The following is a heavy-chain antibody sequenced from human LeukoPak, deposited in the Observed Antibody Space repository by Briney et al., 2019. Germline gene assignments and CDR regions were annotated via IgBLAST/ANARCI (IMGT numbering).Heavy chain of an antibody. D-gene: IGHD3-9*01. J-gene: IGHJ5*02. CDR1: GGSISSSSYY. CDR3: ARQEEYYNILTGYYPLGFDP. CDR2: IYYSGST. Sequence: NSSETLSLACTVSGGSISSSSYYWGWIRQPPGKGLEWIGSIYYSGSTYYNPSLKSRVTISVDTSKNQFSLKLSSVTAADTAVYYCARQEEYYNILTGYYPLGFDPWGQGTLVTVSS. V-gene: IGHV4-39*01.